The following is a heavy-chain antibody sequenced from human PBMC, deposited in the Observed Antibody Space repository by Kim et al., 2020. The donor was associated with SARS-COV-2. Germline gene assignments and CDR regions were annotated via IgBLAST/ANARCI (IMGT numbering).Heavy chain of an antibody. CDR1: GFTFSSYA. Sequence: GGSLRLSCAASGFTFSSYAMHWVRQAPGKGREWGAVISYDGRNKYYVDSVKGRFTISRDNSKNPLYLQMISLRAEDTAVYYCARDPSIAVAGYPELRTGYFAYWGQGTLVTVSS. D-gene: IGHD6-19*01. CDR3: ARDPSIAVAGYPELRTGYFAY. V-gene: IGHV3-30*04. J-gene: IGHJ4*02. CDR2: ISYDGRNK.